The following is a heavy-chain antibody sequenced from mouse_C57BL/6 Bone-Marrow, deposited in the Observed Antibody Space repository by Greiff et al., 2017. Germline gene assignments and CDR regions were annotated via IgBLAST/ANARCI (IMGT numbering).Heavy chain of an antibody. CDR1: GFTFSSYT. V-gene: IGHV5-9*01. CDR2: ISGGGGNT. J-gene: IGHJ1*03. Sequence: EVKLVESGGGLVKPGGSLKLSCAASGFTFSSYTMSWVRQTPEKRLEWVATISGGGGNTYYPDSVKGRFTISRDNAKNTLYLQMSSLRSEDTALYYCARRGIVTPYWYFDVWGTGTTVTVSS. CDR3: ARRGIVTPYWYFDV. D-gene: IGHD2-5*01.